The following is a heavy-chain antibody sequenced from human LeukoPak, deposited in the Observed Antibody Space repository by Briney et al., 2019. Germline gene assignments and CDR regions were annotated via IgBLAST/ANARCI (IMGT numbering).Heavy chain of an antibody. CDR3: ARQRYEYSYGYSYYYYYGMDV. CDR2: ISSSSSYI. D-gene: IGHD5-18*01. J-gene: IGHJ6*02. V-gene: IGHV3-21*01. CDR1: GFTFSSYS. Sequence: GGSLRLSCAASGFTFSSYSMNWVRQAPGKGLEWVSSISSSSSYIYYADSVKGRFTISRDNAKNSLYLQMNSLRAEDTAVYYCARQRYEYSYGYSYYYYYGMDVWGQGTTVTVSS.